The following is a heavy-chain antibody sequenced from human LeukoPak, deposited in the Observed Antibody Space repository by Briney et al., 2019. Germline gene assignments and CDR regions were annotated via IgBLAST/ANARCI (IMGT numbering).Heavy chain of an antibody. CDR1: GGTFTSYA. Sequence: SVKVSCKASGGTFTSYAISWVRQAPGQGLEWMGRIIPILGIANYAQKFQGRVTITADKSTSTAYMELSSLRSEDTAVYYCARDPARFLEWLLDYWGQGTLVTVSS. D-gene: IGHD3-3*01. CDR2: IIPILGIA. CDR3: ARDPARFLEWLLDY. J-gene: IGHJ4*02. V-gene: IGHV1-69*04.